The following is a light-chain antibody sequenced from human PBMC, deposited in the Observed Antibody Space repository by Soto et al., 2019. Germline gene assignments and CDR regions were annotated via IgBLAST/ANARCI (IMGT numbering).Light chain of an antibody. CDR2: GAS. Sequence: EVVMTQSPATLSLSPGERATLSCRASQSVRSNLAWYQQKPGQAPRLLMYGASTRATSIPARYGGSGSGTECTLTISSLQSEDFAVYACQQDNNCPGTFGQGTRVEIK. CDR1: QSVRSN. J-gene: IGKJ1*01. V-gene: IGKV3-15*01. CDR3: QQDNNCPGT.